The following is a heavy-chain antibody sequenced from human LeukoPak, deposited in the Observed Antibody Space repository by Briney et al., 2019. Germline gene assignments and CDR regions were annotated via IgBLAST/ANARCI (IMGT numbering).Heavy chain of an antibody. Sequence: SETLSLTCTVSGGSISSYYWIWIRQPPGKGLEWNGYIYYSGSTNYNPSLKSRVTISVDTSKNQFSLKLSSVTAADTAVYYCARHLYSGYERVFDYWGQGTLVTVSS. D-gene: IGHD5-12*01. CDR3: ARHLYSGYERVFDY. V-gene: IGHV4-59*08. J-gene: IGHJ4*02. CDR1: GGSISSYY. CDR2: IYYSGST.